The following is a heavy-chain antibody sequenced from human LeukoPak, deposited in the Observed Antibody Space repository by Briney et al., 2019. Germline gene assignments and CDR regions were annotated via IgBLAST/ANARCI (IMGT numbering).Heavy chain of an antibody. CDR1: GFTVSNNF. CDR2: IYPRGTT. J-gene: IGHJ3*02. V-gene: IGHV3-66*02. D-gene: IGHD5-12*01. Sequence: GGSLRLSCAASGFTVSNNFMTWVRQASGKGLEWVSMIYPRGTTYSADSVKGRFTISRDDSQNTLYLQLNSLSPDDTALYFCATVLRGGNTGFAFAIWGQGTMVTVSS. CDR3: ATVLRGGNTGFAFAI.